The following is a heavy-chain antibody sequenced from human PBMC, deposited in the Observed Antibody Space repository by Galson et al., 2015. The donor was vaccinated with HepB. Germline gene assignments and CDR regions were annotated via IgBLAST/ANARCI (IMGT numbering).Heavy chain of an antibody. Sequence: SLRLSCAASGFTFSSYGMHWVRQAPGKGLEWVAVISYDGSNKYYADSVKGRFTISRDNSKNTLYLQMNSLRAEDMAVYYCAKAGYCSSTSCRGRPYFDYWGQGTLVTVSS. V-gene: IGHV3-30*18. CDR2: ISYDGSNK. CDR3: AKAGYCSSTSCRGRPYFDY. D-gene: IGHD2-2*01. CDR1: GFTFSSYG. J-gene: IGHJ4*02.